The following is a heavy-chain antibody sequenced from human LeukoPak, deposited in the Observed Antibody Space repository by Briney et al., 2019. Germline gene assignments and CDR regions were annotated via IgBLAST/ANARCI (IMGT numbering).Heavy chain of an antibody. CDR3: ARSNHCSSTSCYFPDAFDI. Sequence: ASVKVSCKASGYTFTSYYMHWVRQAPGKGLEWMGIIKPSGGSTSYAQKFQGSVTMTRDTSTSTVYMELSSLRSEDTAVYYCARSNHCSSTSCYFPDAFDIWGQGTMVTVSS. CDR2: IKPSGGST. J-gene: IGHJ3*02. CDR1: GYTFTSYY. V-gene: IGHV1-46*03. D-gene: IGHD2-2*01.